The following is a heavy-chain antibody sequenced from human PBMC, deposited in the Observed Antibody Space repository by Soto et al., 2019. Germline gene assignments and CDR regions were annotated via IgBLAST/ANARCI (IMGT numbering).Heavy chain of an antibody. J-gene: IGHJ5*02. D-gene: IGHD3-22*01. Sequence: SETLSLTCTVSGGSISSYYWSWIRQPPGKGLEWIGYIYYSGSTNYNPSLKSRVTISVDTSKNQFSLKLSSVTAADTAVYYCARQTMIVVPGEFWLEPWGQGTLVAVAS. V-gene: IGHV4-59*01. CDR2: IYYSGST. CDR3: ARQTMIVVPGEFWLEP. CDR1: GGSISSYY.